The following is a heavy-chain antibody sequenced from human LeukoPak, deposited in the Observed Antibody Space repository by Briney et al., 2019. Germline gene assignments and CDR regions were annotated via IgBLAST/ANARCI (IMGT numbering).Heavy chain of an antibody. J-gene: IGHJ4*02. D-gene: IGHD1-7*01. CDR3: ARDLKDRITGTTFDY. CDR2: ISSSSSYI. CDR1: GFTFSSYS. V-gene: IGHV3-21*01. Sequence: GGSLRLSCAASGFTFSSYSMNWVRQAPGKGLEWVSSISSSSSYIYYADSVKGRFTISRDNAKNSLYLQMNSLRAEDTAVYYRARDLKDRITGTTFDYWGQGTLVTVSS.